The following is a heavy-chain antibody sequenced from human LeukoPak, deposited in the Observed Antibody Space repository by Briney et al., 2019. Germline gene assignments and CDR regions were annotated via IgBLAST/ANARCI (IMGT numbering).Heavy chain of an antibody. CDR3: ARDRDSFDY. J-gene: IGHJ4*02. Sequence: GGSLRHSCAASGFTFSTYSMNWVRQAPGKGLEWVSYISSSSVTIYYADSVKGRFTISRDNAKNSLYLQMNSLRAEDTAVYYCARDRDSFDYWGQGTLVTVSS. V-gene: IGHV3-48*01. CDR2: ISSSSVTI. CDR1: GFTFSTYS.